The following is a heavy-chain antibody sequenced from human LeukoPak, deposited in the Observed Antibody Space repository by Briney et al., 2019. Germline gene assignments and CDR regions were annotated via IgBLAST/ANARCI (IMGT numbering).Heavy chain of an antibody. V-gene: IGHV4-34*01. Sequence: SETLSLTCAVYGGFFSGYYWSWIRQPPGKGLEWIGEINPSGSTNYNPSLKSRVTISVDTSKNQFSLKLSSVTAADTAVYYCARVDANSGTTGPRYYYGMDVWGQGTTVTVPS. CDR1: GGFFSGYY. D-gene: IGHD4/OR15-4a*01. J-gene: IGHJ6*02. CDR3: ARVDANSGTTGPRYYYGMDV. CDR2: INPSGST.